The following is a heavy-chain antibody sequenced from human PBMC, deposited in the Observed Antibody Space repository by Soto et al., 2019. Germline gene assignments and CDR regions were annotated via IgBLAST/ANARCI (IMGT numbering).Heavy chain of an antibody. J-gene: IGHJ5*02. CDR2: VYYTGTT. Sequence: SETLSLTCTVSGGSIGSYHWSWVRQPPGKGLEWIASVYYTGTTNYNPSLGSRVTISIDAPENQISLKLTSVTAADTAFYYCARDTVLTGMFDLWGQGTMVTVSS. V-gene: IGHV4-59*01. CDR1: GGSIGSYH. D-gene: IGHD4-17*01. CDR3: ARDTVLTGMFDL.